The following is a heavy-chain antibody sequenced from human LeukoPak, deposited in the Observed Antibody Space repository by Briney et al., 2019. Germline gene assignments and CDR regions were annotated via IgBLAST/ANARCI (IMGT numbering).Heavy chain of an antibody. Sequence: PGGSLRLSCAASGFSFSTYRMHWVRQAPGEGLEWVSSISTGSTYVYYADSVKGRFTISRDKTKNSLYLQMNNLRAEDTAVYYCAKDYCGGDCYLFDYWGQGTLDTVSS. V-gene: IGHV3-21*01. D-gene: IGHD2-21*02. CDR3: AKDYCGGDCYLFDY. CDR2: ISTGSTYV. CDR1: GFSFSTYR. J-gene: IGHJ4*02.